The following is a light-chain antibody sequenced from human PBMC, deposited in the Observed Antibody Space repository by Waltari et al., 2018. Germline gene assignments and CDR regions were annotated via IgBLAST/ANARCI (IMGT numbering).Light chain of an antibody. CDR1: QSISTY. Sequence: DFQMTQSPSSLSASVGDRVTITCQASQSISTYLNWYQQKPGKAPNLLIYAASSLQSGVPSRFSGSGSGTDFTLTISSLQPEDFATYYCQQSYSPLTFGGGTNVEIK. J-gene: IGKJ4*01. CDR2: AAS. V-gene: IGKV1-39*01. CDR3: QQSYSPLT.